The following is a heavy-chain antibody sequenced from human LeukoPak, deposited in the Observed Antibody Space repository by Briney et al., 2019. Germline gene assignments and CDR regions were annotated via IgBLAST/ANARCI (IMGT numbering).Heavy chain of an antibody. Sequence: GASVKVSCKASGYTFTSYYMHWVRQAPGQGLEWMGIINPSGGSTSYAQKFQGRVTMTRDTSTSTVYMELSSLRSEDTAVYYCASTLYSSSSYYYYGMDVWGQGTTVTVSS. D-gene: IGHD6-6*01. V-gene: IGHV1-46*01. CDR1: GYTFTSYY. CDR3: ASTLYSSSSYYYYGMDV. J-gene: IGHJ6*02. CDR2: INPSGGST.